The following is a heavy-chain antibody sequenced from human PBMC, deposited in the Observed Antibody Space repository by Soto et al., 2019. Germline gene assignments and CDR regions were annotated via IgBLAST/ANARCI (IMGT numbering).Heavy chain of an antibody. CDR1: GGSFDDFY. J-gene: IGHJ6*02. V-gene: IGHV4-34*02. D-gene: IGHD3-10*01. CDR3: ARGQLVWYGDLTPYHRDMDV. CDR2: ISHDGGT. Sequence: QVQLQQWGAGLLRPSETLSLTCAFSGGSFDDFYWSWVRQSPGKGLEWVGEISHDGGTNYSPSLASRVSISVDTSKNQVSLPLRSGTAADTGLYYCARGQLVWYGDLTPYHRDMDVWGQGTTVTVSS.